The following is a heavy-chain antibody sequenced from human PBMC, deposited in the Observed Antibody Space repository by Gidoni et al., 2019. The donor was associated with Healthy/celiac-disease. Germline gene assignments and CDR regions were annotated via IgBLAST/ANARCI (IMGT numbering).Heavy chain of an antibody. CDR3: TSNSLIDTPPGRTLVAGFDY. J-gene: IGHJ4*02. D-gene: IGHD6-19*01. CDR2: IRSKAYGGTT. CDR1: GFTLCVFA. V-gene: IGHV3-49*03. Sequence: EVQLVESGGGLVQPVRSLSLSCTASGFTLCVFAVIWFRQVSGRGLEWVGFIRSKAYGGTTEYAASVKGRFTISRDDSKSIAYLQMNSLKTEDTAVYYCTSNSLIDTPPGRTLVAGFDYWGQGTLVTVSS.